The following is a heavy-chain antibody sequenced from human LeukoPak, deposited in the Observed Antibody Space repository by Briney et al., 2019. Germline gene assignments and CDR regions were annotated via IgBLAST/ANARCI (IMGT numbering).Heavy chain of an antibody. J-gene: IGHJ4*02. V-gene: IGHV3-33*01. CDR3: ARDRDTIITYFDY. D-gene: IGHD3-16*01. CDR1: GFTFSSYG. CDR2: IWYDGSNK. Sequence: PGGSLRLSCAASGFTFSSYGMPWVRQAPGKGLEWVAVIWYDGSNKNYADSVKGRFTISRDNSKNTLYLQMNSLRAEDTAVYYCARDRDTIITYFDYWGQGTLVTVSS.